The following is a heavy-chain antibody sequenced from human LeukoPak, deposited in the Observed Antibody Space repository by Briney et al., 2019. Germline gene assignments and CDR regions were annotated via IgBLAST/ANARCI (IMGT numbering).Heavy chain of an antibody. Sequence: PGRSLRLSCAASGFTFDDHAMHWVRQAPGKGLEWVSGISWNSGNIGYADSVKGRFTISRDNAKNSLYLQMNSLRPEDTALYYCAKDGSYSGHQYFQHWGQGTLVTVSS. D-gene: IGHD1-26*01. CDR3: AKDGSYSGHQYFQH. CDR2: ISWNSGNI. V-gene: IGHV3-9*01. J-gene: IGHJ1*01. CDR1: GFTFDDHA.